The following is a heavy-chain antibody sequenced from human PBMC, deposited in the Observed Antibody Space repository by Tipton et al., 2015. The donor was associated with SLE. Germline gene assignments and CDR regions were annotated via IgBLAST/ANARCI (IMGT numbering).Heavy chain of an antibody. Sequence: TLSLTCAAYGGSFSGYYWSWIRQPPGKGLEWIGEINHSGSTNYNPSLKSRVTISVDTSKKQFSLKLSSVTAADTAVYYCARGHSSSWSFDYWGQGTLVTVSS. CDR2: INHSGST. CDR3: ARGHSSSWSFDY. J-gene: IGHJ4*02. V-gene: IGHV4-34*01. D-gene: IGHD6-13*01. CDR1: GGSFSGYY.